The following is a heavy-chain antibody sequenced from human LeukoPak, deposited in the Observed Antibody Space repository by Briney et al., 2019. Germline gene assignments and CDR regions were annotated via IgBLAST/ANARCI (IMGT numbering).Heavy chain of an antibody. D-gene: IGHD6-13*01. Sequence: SEALSLTCTVSGGSLSSYYWSWIRQPAGKGLEWIGRIYTSGSTNYNPSLKSRVTMSVDTSKNQFSLKLSSVTAADTAVYYCARGRGSSWYFDLWGRGTLVTVSS. V-gene: IGHV4-4*07. CDR3: ARGRGSSWYFDL. CDR1: GGSLSSYY. J-gene: IGHJ2*01. CDR2: IYTSGST.